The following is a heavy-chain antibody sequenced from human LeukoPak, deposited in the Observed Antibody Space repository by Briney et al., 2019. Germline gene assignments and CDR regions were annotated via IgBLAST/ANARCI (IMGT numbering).Heavy chain of an antibody. V-gene: IGHV3-48*04. CDR2: ISSSSSTI. J-gene: IGHJ4*02. CDR1: GFTFSSYS. D-gene: IGHD1-1*01. CDR3: AKDIVGSAMTGIDY. Sequence: GGSLRLSCAASGFTFSSYSMNWVRQAPGKGLEWVSYISSSSSTIYYADSVKGRFTISRDNAKHSLYLQMDSLRPEDTALYYCAKDIVGSAMTGIDYWGQGTLVTVSS.